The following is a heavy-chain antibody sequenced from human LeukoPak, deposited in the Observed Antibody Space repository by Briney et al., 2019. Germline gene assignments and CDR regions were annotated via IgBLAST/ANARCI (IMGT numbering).Heavy chain of an antibody. CDR1: GGSIISGNYY. V-gene: IGHV4-30-2*01. J-gene: IGHJ5*02. CDR2: IYQSGNT. D-gene: IGHD2-2*01. CDR3: ARDGESQGRLEIPAAGWFDP. Sequence: SSQTLSLTCTVSGGSIISGNYYWSWIRQPPGKGLEWIGFIYQSGNTYYNPSLKSRVTISLDKSKNQLSLKVNSVTAADTAVYYCARDGESQGRLEIPAAGWFDPWGQGTRVIVSS.